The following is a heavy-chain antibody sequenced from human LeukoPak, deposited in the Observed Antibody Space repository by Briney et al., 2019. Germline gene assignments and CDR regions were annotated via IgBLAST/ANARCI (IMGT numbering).Heavy chain of an antibody. J-gene: IGHJ4*02. CDR3: TRHDSSSWYNY. V-gene: IGHV5-51*01. CDR1: GYSFISNW. Sequence: GESLKISCKGSGYSFISNWISWVRQMPGKGLEWMGIIYPGDSDTRYSPSFQGQVTISADKSISTAYLQWSSLKTSDTAMYYCTRHDSSSWYNYWGQGTLVTVSS. D-gene: IGHD6-13*01. CDR2: IYPGDSDT.